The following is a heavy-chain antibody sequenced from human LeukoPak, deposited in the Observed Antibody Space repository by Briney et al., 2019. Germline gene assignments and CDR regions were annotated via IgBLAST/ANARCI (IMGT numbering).Heavy chain of an antibody. CDR2: ISSSGSTI. J-gene: IGHJ4*02. Sequence: GGSLRLSCAASGFTFSSYEMNWVRQAPGKGLEWVSYISSSGSTIYYADSVKGRFTISRDNSKNTLYLQMNSLRVEDTAIYYCARDPPTLLPTDDSWGQGTLVAVSS. D-gene: IGHD2-2*01. CDR1: GFTFSSYE. V-gene: IGHV3-48*03. CDR3: ARDPPTLLPTDDS.